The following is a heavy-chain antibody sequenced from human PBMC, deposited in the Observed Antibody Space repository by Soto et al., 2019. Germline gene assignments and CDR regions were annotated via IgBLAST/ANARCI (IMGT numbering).Heavy chain of an antibody. D-gene: IGHD2-21*02. V-gene: IGHV1-69*01. CDR1: GGTFSSYA. CDR2: IIPIFGTA. CDR3: ARDRTVVTPSCCYFDY. Sequence: QVQLVQSGAEVKKPGSSVKVSCKASGGTFSSYAISWVRQAPGQGLEWMGGIIPIFGTANYAQKFQGRVTITAAESTSTAYMELSSLRSEDTAVYYCARDRTVVTPSCCYFDYWGQGTLVTVSS. J-gene: IGHJ4*02.